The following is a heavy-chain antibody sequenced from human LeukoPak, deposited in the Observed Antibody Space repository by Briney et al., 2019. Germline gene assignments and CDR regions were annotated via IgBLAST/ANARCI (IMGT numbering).Heavy chain of an antibody. Sequence: KPSETLSLTCAVYGGSFSGYYWSWIRQPPGKGLEWIGEINHSGSTNYNPSLKSRVTISVDTSKNQFSLKLSSVTAADTAVYYCARGPGPAGLDYWGQGTLVTVSS. D-gene: IGHD2-2*01. J-gene: IGHJ4*02. CDR2: INHSGST. CDR3: ARGPGPAGLDY. CDR1: GGSFSGYY. V-gene: IGHV4-34*01.